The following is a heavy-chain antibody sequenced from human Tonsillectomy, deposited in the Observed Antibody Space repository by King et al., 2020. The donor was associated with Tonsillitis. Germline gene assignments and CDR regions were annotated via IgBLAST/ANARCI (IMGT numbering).Heavy chain of an antibody. Sequence: VQLVESGGGLVKPGGSLRLSCAASGFSFSDYYVNWIRQAPGKGLEWISYISGSGRSINYADSVRGRFTLSRDNAKNSVYLQMNSMRAEDTAVYYCASPLSDFHFGSAYAYWGQGTLATVSS. CDR3: ASPLSDFHFGSAYAY. D-gene: IGHD3-3*02. J-gene: IGHJ4*02. V-gene: IGHV3-11*01. CDR2: ISGSGRSI. CDR1: GFSFSDYY.